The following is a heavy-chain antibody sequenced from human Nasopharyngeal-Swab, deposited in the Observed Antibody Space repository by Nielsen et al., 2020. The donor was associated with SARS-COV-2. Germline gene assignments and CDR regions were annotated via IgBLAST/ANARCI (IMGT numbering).Heavy chain of an antibody. D-gene: IGHD3-10*01. CDR1: GYTFTTYG. CDR3: ARDGFRVGAIKALDI. J-gene: IGHJ3*02. CDR2: ISAYNGNT. V-gene: IGHV1-18*01. Sequence: ASVKVSCKASGYTFTTYGISWVRQAPGQGLEWMGWISAYNGNTNYAQRLQGRVTMTTDTSTSTAYMELRSLRSEDTAVYYCARDGFRVGAIKALDIWGQGTMVTVSS.